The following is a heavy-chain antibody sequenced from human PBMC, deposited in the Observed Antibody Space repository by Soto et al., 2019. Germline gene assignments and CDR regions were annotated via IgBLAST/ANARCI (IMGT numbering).Heavy chain of an antibody. CDR3: AHVSLSTVTTNYFDY. V-gene: IGHV2-5*02. CDR2: IFWDDDK. D-gene: IGHD4-4*01. Sequence: QITLKESGPTLLKPTQTLTLTCTLSGFSLSTGGVGVGWIRQPPGEALEWLALIFWDDDKRYSPSLKSRLTITKDTPKNQVVLTMTNMDPVDTATYYCAHVSLSTVTTNYFDYWGQGTLVTVSS. J-gene: IGHJ4*02. CDR1: GFSLSTGGVG.